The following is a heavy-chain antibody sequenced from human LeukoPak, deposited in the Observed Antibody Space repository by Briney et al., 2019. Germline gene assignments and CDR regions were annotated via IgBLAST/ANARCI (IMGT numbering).Heavy chain of an antibody. J-gene: IGHJ4*02. CDR1: GFTLSNYA. V-gene: IGHV3-64D*06. CDR2: LSADGNSK. CDR3: VRKGWVSGAIDY. Sequence: QAGGSLRLSCSASGFTLSNYAMHWVRQSPGKGLEYVSALSADGNSKFYAESVKGRFTISGDSSNNTLHLQMSSLRPEDTAVYYCVRKGWVSGAIDYWGQGTLVTVSS. D-gene: IGHD6-13*01.